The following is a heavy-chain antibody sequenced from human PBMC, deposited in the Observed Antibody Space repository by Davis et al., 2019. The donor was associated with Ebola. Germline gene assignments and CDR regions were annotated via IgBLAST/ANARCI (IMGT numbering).Heavy chain of an antibody. D-gene: IGHD3-22*01. J-gene: IGHJ4*02. V-gene: IGHV3-73*01. CDR3: TVTTTDDY. CDR1: GFTFSGSA. CDR2: IRSKANSYAT. Sequence: GESLKISCAASGFTFSGSAMRWVRQASGKGLEWVGRIRSKANSYATAYAASVKGRFTISRDDSKNTAYLQMNSLKTEDTAVYYCTVTTTDDYWGQGTLVTVSS.